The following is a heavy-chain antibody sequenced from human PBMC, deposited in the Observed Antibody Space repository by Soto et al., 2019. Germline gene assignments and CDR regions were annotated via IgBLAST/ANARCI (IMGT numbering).Heavy chain of an antibody. V-gene: IGHV2-5*01. D-gene: IGHD6-6*01. CDR3: ARGLATLPVFAFDI. Sequence: QGTLKESGPTLVKPRQTLTLTCSFSGFSLSTSGVGVGWIRQSPGKALEWLALIYWSGDEHYRPSLKSRLTIIKDTSKNHVVLIMTDMDPVDTATYYCARGLATLPVFAFDIWGQGTMVTVSS. J-gene: IGHJ3*02. CDR1: GFSLSTSGVG. CDR2: IYWSGDE.